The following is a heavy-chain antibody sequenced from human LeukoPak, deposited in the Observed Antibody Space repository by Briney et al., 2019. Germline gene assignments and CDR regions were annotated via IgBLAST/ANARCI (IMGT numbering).Heavy chain of an antibody. D-gene: IGHD1-1*01. Sequence: SETLSLTCAVSGGSISSSNWWGWVRQPPGKGLEWIGYVYYSGSTYYNPSLKSRVTMSVDTSKNQFSLKLSSVTAVDTAVYYCARAQLENGGEIDYWGQGTLVTVSS. CDR1: GGSISSSNW. J-gene: IGHJ4*02. V-gene: IGHV4-28*03. CDR3: ARAQLENGGEIDY. CDR2: VYYSGST.